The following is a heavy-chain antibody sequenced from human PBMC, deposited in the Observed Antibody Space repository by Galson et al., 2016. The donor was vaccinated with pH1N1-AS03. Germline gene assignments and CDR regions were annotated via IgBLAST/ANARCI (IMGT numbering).Heavy chain of an antibody. J-gene: IGHJ5*01. CDR2: IVPTFTAP. V-gene: IGHV1-69*13. D-gene: IGHD6-19*01. Sequence: SVKVSCKASGGTFRNFAISWVRQAPGQGLEWMGRIVPTFTAPKYAQKFQGRLTITADDSATTTYMDLSGLKLEDTAIYSCATIGAVPGLGGYWFDSWGQGTHVTVSS. CDR3: ATIGAVPGLGGYWFDS. CDR1: GGTFRNFA.